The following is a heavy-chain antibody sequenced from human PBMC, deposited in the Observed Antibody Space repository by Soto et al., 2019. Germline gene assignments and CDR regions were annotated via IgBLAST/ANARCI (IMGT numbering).Heavy chain of an antibody. D-gene: IGHD4-17*01. V-gene: IGHV5-51*01. CDR3: AKDMKWGGMTTIHYFDS. CDR1: GFNFPTFW. Sequence: GESLKISCKHSGFNFPTFWIAWVRQMPGKGLEWMGTIYPDDSDTRYSPSFQGQVTISADKSIQTAYLQMNSLRPEDTALYYCAKDMKWGGMTTIHYFDSWGQGTQVTVSS. J-gene: IGHJ4*02. CDR2: IYPDDSDT.